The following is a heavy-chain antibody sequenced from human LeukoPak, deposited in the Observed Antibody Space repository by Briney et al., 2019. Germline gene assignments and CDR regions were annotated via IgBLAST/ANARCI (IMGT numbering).Heavy chain of an antibody. V-gene: IGHV3-30-3*01. Sequence: GGSLRLSCAASGFTFSSYAMHWVRQAPGKGLEWVAVISYDGSNEYYADSVKGRFTISRDNSKNTLYLQMNSLRAEDTAVYYCARDPGGSYFDYWGQGTLVTVSS. CDR2: ISYDGSNE. CDR3: ARDPGGSYFDY. J-gene: IGHJ4*02. CDR1: GFTFSSYA. D-gene: IGHD1-26*01.